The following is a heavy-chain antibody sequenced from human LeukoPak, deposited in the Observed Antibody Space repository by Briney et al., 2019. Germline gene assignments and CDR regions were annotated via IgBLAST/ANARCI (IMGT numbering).Heavy chain of an antibody. V-gene: IGHV1-69*05. CDR3: ARDKGGHPSWFDP. D-gene: IGHD2-15*01. CDR1: GGTFSSYA. J-gene: IGHJ5*02. Sequence: SVKVSCKASGGTFSSYAISWVRQAPGQGLEWMGGIIPIFGTANYAQKFQGRVTITTDESTSTAYMELGSLRSEDTAVYYCARDKGGHPSWFDPWGQGTLVTVSS. CDR2: IIPIFGTA.